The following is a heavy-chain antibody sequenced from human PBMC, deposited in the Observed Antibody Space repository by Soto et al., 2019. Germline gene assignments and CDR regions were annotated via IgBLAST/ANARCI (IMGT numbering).Heavy chain of an antibody. CDR2: IIPIFGTT. Sequence: QVQLVQSGAEVKKPGSSVKVSCKASGGTFSNYAISWVRQAPGQGLEWMGGIIPIFGTTNYAQRFQGRVTITADESTSTAYMEQSSQRSEDTAVYYCARVSSSRYKDYFDYWVQGTLVTGYS. CDR1: GGTFSNYA. CDR3: ARVSSSRYKDYFDY. D-gene: IGHD6-13*01. V-gene: IGHV1-69*12. J-gene: IGHJ4*02.